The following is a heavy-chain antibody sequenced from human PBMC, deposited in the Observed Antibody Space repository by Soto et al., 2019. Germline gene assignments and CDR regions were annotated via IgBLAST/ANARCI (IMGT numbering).Heavy chain of an antibody. V-gene: IGHV5-51*01. J-gene: IGHJ4*02. Sequence: GESLKISCQGSEYSFTSYWIGWVRQMPGKGLEWMGIIYPGDSDTRYSPSFQGQVTISADKSISTAYLQWSSLKASNTAMYYCARQEHYYDSSGQSLFWGQGTLVTVSS. CDR1: EYSFTSYW. D-gene: IGHD3-22*01. CDR3: ARQEHYYDSSGQSLF. CDR2: IYPGDSDT.